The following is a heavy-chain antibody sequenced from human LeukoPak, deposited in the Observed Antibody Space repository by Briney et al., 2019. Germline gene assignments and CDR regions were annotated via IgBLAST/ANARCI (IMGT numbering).Heavy chain of an antibody. J-gene: IGHJ4*02. CDR2: IYYSGST. D-gene: IGHD4-17*01. CDR1: GGSVSSGSYY. Sequence: SETLSLTYTVSGGSVSSGSYYWSWIRQPPGKGLEWIGYIYYSGSTNYNPSLKSRVTISVDTSKNQFSLKLSSVTAADTAVYYCARNGDYCFGYWGQGTLVTVSS. V-gene: IGHV4-61*01. CDR3: ARNGDYCFGY.